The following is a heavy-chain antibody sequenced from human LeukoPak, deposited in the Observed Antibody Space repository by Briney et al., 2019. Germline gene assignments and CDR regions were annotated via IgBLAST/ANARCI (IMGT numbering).Heavy chain of an antibody. CDR2: INRDGNIT. J-gene: IGHJ4*02. CDR1: GFTFSNYW. CDR3: ARLGGATTSGYYFDC. D-gene: IGHD1-26*01. Sequence: GGSLRLPSAASGFTFSNYWMHWVRQAPGKELVWVSHINRDGNITNYADSVKGRFTISRDNDKNTLYLQMNSLRAEDTAVYYCARLGGATTSGYYFDCWGQGTLVSVPS. V-gene: IGHV3-74*01.